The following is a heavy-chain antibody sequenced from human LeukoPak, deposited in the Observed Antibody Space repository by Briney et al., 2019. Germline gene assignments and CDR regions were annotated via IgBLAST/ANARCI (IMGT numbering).Heavy chain of an antibody. D-gene: IGHD2-21*02. J-gene: IGHJ5*02. CDR1: GGSISSSSYY. CDR3: ARVNQEGVVTVNWLDP. Sequence: SETLSLTCTVSGGSISSSSYYWGWIRQPPGKGLEWIGSIYYSGSTYYNPSLKSRVTISVDTSKNQFSLKLSSVTAADTAVYYCARVNQEGVVTVNWLDPWGQGTLVTVSS. V-gene: IGHV4-39*07. CDR2: IYYSGST.